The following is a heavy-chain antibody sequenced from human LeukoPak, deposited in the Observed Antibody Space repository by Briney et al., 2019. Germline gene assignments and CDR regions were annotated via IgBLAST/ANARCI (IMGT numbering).Heavy chain of an antibody. CDR1: GGSFSGYY. CDR3: ARVFRGFVEMATVDY. CDR2: INHSGST. J-gene: IGHJ4*02. V-gene: IGHV4-34*01. D-gene: IGHD5-24*01. Sequence: SETLSLTCAVYGGSFSGYYWSWIRQPPGKGLEWIGEINHSGSTNYNPSLKSRVTISVDTSKNQFSLKLSSVTAADTAVYYCARVFRGFVEMATVDYWGQGTLVTVSS.